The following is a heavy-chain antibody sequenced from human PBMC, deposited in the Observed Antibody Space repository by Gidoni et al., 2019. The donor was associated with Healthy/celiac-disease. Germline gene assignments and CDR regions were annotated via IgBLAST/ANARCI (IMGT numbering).Heavy chain of an antibody. Sequence: EVQLVESGGGLVKPGGSLRLSCAASGFTFSSYSMNWVRQAPGKGLEWVSSIRSSSSYVYYADSVKGRFTISRDNAKNSLYLQMNSLRAEDTAVHYCARDRGGMTGYFDYWGQGTLVTVSS. J-gene: IGHJ4*02. CDR2: IRSSSSYV. CDR3: ARDRGGMTGYFDY. CDR1: GFTFSSYS. D-gene: IGHD3-10*01. V-gene: IGHV3-21*01.